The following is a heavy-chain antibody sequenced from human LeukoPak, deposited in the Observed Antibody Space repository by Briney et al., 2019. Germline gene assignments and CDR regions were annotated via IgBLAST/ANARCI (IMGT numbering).Heavy chain of an antibody. CDR2: FRSRANSLAT. D-gene: IGHD1-26*01. CDR3: TRTPLGATTPYAGSD. J-gene: IGHJ4*02. Sequence: PGGSLRLSCAASGFTFSSYAMHWVRQASGKGLEWVGGFRSRANSLATAYAASVKGRFTISRDDSKNTAYLQMNSLKTEDTAVYYCTRTPLGATTPYAGSDWGQGTLVTVSS. CDR1: GFTFSSYA. V-gene: IGHV3-73*01.